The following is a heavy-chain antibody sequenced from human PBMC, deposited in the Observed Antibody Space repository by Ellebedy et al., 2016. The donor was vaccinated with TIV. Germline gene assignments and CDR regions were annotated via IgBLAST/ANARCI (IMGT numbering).Heavy chain of an antibody. CDR1: GFTFSTYA. Sequence: PGGSLRLSCAVSGFTFSTYAMHRVRQAPGKGLEWVAVIWYDGSHDYYSDSVKGRFTVSRDNHNNAMYLQMKSLRDDDTAVYYCAREFLGTPIRYPGMDFWGQGTLVTVSS. D-gene: IGHD3-9*01. CDR2: IWYDGSHD. V-gene: IGHV3-33*01. J-gene: IGHJ4*02. CDR3: AREFLGTPIRYPGMDF.